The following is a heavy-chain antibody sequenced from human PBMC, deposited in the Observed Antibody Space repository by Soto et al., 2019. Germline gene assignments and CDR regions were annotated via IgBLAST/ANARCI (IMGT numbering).Heavy chain of an antibody. CDR3: ARRKGYSGYFLDAFDI. J-gene: IGHJ3*02. CDR1: GFTFSSYS. Sequence: GGSLRLSCAASGFTFSSYSMNWVRQAPGKGLEWVSSISSSSSYIYYADSVKGRFTISRDNAKNSLYLQMNSLRAEDTAVYYCARRKGYSGYFLDAFDIWGQGTMVTVSS. D-gene: IGHD5-12*01. V-gene: IGHV3-21*01. CDR2: ISSSSSYI.